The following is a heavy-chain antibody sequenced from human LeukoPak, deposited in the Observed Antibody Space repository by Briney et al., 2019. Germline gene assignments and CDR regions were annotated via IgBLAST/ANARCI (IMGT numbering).Heavy chain of an antibody. Sequence: SETLSLTCTVSGGSISSSSYYWGWIRQPPGKGLEWIGSIYYSGSTYYNPSLKSRVTISVDTSKNQFSLKLSSVTAADTAVYYCARGTFYYGFLWGQGTLVTVSS. V-gene: IGHV4-39*07. CDR1: GGSISSSSYY. CDR2: IYYSGST. J-gene: IGHJ4*02. CDR3: ARGTFYYGFL. D-gene: IGHD3-10*01.